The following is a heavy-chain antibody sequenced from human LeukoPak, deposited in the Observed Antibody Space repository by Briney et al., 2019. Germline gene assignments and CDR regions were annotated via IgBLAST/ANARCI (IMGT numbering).Heavy chain of an antibody. D-gene: IGHD3-10*01. J-gene: IGHJ4*02. Sequence: PSETLSLTCAVYGGSFSGYYWSWIRQPPGKGLEWIGKINHSGSTNYNPSLKSRVTISVDTSKNQFSLKLSSVTAADTAVYYCARCPSYYLFDYWGQGTLVTVSS. CDR3: ARCPSYYLFDY. V-gene: IGHV4-34*01. CDR2: INHSGST. CDR1: GGSFSGYY.